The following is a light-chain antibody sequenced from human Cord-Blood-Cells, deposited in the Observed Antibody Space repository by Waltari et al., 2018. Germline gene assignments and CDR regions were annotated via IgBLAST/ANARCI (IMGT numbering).Light chain of an antibody. Sequence: QSALTQPASVSGSPGQSITISCSGTSSDVGSYNPVSWYLQHPGKAPKHMIYEGSKRPSGVSKRFSGSKAGNTASLTIAGLQAEDEADYYCCSYAGSSTCVLFGGGTKLTVI. J-gene: IGLJ2*01. CDR2: EGS. V-gene: IGLV2-23*01. CDR3: CSYAGSSTCVL. CDR1: SSDVGSYNP.